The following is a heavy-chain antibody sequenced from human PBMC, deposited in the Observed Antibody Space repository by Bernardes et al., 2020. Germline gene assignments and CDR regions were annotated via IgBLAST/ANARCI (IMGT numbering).Heavy chain of an antibody. CDR2: ISSGGVNT. J-gene: IGHJ5*02. CDR1: GFTFSNYA. Sequence: VGSLSLSCAASGFTFSNYAMSWVRQAPGKGLQWVSAISSGGVNTYYADSVKGRFTISGDNSKNTLFLQMNSLRAEDTAIYYCVKYDFYDSGGHHWGQGTLVTVSS. CDR3: VKYDFYDSGGHH. V-gene: IGHV3-23*01. D-gene: IGHD3-22*01.